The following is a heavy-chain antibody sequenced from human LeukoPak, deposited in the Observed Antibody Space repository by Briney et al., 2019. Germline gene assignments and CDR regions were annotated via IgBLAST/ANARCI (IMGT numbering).Heavy chain of an antibody. V-gene: IGHV3-23*01. J-gene: IGHJ4*02. D-gene: IGHD6-13*01. Sequence: GGSLRLSCAASGFTFYNYAMSWVRQAPGKGLEWVSTISDSGGSTYYAGSVKGRFTISRDNSKNTLYLQMNSLRAEDTAVYYCATHPREQLVLFIDYWGQGTLVTVSS. CDR2: ISDSGGST. CDR3: ATHPREQLVLFIDY. CDR1: GFTFYNYA.